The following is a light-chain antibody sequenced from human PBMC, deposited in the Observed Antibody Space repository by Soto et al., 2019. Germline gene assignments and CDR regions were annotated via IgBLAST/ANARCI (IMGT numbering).Light chain of an antibody. CDR1: QSVSSY. J-gene: IGKJ1*01. Sequence: EIVLTQSPATLSLSPGERATLSCRASQSVSSYLAWYQQKPGQAHRLLIYDAYNRATGIPARFSGSGSGTDFTLTISSLEPEDFAVYYCKQRSNWPWTFGQGTKVDIK. V-gene: IGKV3-11*01. CDR3: KQRSNWPWT. CDR2: DAY.